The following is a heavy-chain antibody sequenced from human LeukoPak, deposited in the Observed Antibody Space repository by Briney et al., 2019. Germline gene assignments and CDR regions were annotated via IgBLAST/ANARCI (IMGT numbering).Heavy chain of an antibody. CDR3: ARDRLTSGSYFFDY. CDR1: AFTFSDYS. V-gene: IGHV3-48*01. D-gene: IGHD1-26*01. Sequence: GGSLRLSCAASAFTFSDYSMNWVRQAPGKGLEWISYISGRSSTIYYADSVRGRFTISRDNAKNSMYLQMDSLRAEDTAVYYCARDRLTSGSYFFDYWGQGTLVTVSS. CDR2: ISGRSSTI. J-gene: IGHJ4*02.